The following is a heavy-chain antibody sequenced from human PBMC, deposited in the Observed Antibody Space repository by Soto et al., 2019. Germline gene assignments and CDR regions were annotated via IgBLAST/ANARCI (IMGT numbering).Heavy chain of an antibody. CDR1: GFTFSSYW. J-gene: IGHJ4*02. D-gene: IGHD4-4*01. Sequence: EVQLVESGGGLAQPGGSLRLSCAASGFTFSSYWMHWVRQAPGKGLVWVSRINSDGSSTSYADSVKGRFTISRDNAKNTRYLQMNSLRAEDTAVYYCARTQRTGNYGPEGGFDYWGQGTLVTVSS. V-gene: IGHV3-74*01. CDR2: INSDGSST. CDR3: ARTQRTGNYGPEGGFDY.